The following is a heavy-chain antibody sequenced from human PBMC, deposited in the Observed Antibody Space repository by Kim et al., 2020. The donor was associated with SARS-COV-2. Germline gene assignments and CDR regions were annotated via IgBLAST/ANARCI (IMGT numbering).Heavy chain of an antibody. V-gene: IGHV3-21*01. CDR1: GFTFSSYS. CDR3: ARDQADSSSPPPPNGAFDI. J-gene: IGHJ3*02. D-gene: IGHD6-13*01. Sequence: GGSLRLSCAASGFTFSSYSMNWVRQAPGKGLEWVSSISSSSSYIYYADSVKGRFTISRDNAKNSLYLQMNSLRAEDTAVYYCARDQADSSSPPPPNGAFDIWGQGTMVTVSS. CDR2: ISSSSSYI.